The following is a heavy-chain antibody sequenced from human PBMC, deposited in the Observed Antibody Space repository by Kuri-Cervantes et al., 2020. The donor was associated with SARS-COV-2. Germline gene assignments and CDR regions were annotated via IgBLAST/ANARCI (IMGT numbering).Heavy chain of an antibody. CDR1: GVSISSDY. CDR2: IYYSGST. D-gene: IGHD2-2*01. Sequence: GSLRLSCTVSGVSISSDYWSWTRQPPGKGLEGMGYIYYSGSTNYDPSLKSRVTISVDTSKNQFSLKLSSVTATDTDVYYCARRVGPTDYLLYYFDYWGQGTLVTVSS. J-gene: IGHJ4*02. V-gene: IGHV4-59*08. CDR3: ARRVGPTDYLLYYFDY.